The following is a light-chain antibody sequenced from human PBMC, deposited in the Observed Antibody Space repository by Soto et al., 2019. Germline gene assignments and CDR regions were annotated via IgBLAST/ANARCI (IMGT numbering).Light chain of an antibody. CDR1: QAVNTR. CDR3: HQRQSWPRT. CDR2: LTS. J-gene: IGKJ1*01. V-gene: IGKV3-11*01. Sequence: EIVLTQSPATLSSFPGDRVTLSCGASQAVNTRLAWYQHKPGQAPRLLIYLTSNRAAGIPARFSGSGSETDFTLTISDVEPEDFAVYYCHQRQSWPRTFGQGTKVDIK.